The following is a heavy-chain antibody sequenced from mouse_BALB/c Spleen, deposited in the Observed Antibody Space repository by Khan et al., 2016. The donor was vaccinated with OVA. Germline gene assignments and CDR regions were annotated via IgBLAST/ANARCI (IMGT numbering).Heavy chain of an antibody. CDR2: INPSDSET. CDR1: GYTFTSYW. Sequence: QVQLQQSGAELVRPGASVKLSCKASGYTFTSYWMNWVRQRPGQGLDWIGKINPSDSETHYNQMFKDKATLTVDKSSGTAYMQLSSLTSEDSAIYYCTRREKYGYDPSWFAYWGQGTLVTGSA. D-gene: IGHD2-2*01. J-gene: IGHJ3*01. V-gene: IGHV1-61*01. CDR3: TRREKYGYDPSWFAY.